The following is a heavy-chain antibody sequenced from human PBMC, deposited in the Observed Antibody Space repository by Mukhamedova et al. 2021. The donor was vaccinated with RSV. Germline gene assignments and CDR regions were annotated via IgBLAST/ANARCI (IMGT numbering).Heavy chain of an antibody. CDR2: T. Sequence: TVYAASVTGRFTISRDDSKNAAYLQMSSLKAEDSAVHYCTRSPGYYWGQGTLVTVSS. V-gene: IGHV3-73*01. J-gene: IGHJ4*02. CDR3: TRSPGYY.